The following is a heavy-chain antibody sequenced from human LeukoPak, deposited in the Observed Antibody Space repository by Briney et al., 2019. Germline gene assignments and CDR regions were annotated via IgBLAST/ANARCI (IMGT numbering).Heavy chain of an antibody. J-gene: IGHJ5*02. V-gene: IGHV1-18*01. Sequence: ASVKVSCKASGGTFSSYAISWVRQAPGQGLEWMGWISAYNGNTNYAQKLQGRVTMTTDTSTSTAYMELRSLRSDDTAVYYCARDTSLSYCSGGSCFGNWFDPWGQGTLVTVSS. CDR3: ARDTSLSYCSGGSCFGNWFDP. CDR1: GGTFSSYA. D-gene: IGHD2-15*01. CDR2: ISAYNGNT.